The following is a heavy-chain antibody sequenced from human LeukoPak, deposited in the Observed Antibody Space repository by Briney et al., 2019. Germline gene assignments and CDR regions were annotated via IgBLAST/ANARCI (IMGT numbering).Heavy chain of an antibody. V-gene: IGHV3-9*01. J-gene: IGHJ4*02. CDR3: AKDFNYYDSSGYLGY. CDR1: GFTFDDYA. Sequence: GGSLRLSCAASGFTFDDYAMHWVRQAPGKGLEWVSGISWNSGSIGYADSVKDRFTISRDNAKNSLYLQMNSPRAEDTALYYCAKDFNYYDSSGYLGYWGQGTLVTVSS. CDR2: ISWNSGSI. D-gene: IGHD3-22*01.